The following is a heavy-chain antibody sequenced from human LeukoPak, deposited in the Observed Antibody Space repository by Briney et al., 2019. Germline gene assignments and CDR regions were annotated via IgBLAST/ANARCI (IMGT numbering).Heavy chain of an antibody. V-gene: IGHV4-31*03. D-gene: IGHD2-15*01. CDR3: ARGKHCSGGSCYPTG. CDR1: GGSISSGGYY. Sequence: SETLSLTCTVSGGSISSGGYYWSGIRQHPGKGLEWIGYIYYSGSTYYNPSLKSRVTISVDTSKNQFSLKLSSVTAADTAVYYCARGKHCSGGSCYPTGWGQGTLVTVSS. CDR2: IYYSGST. J-gene: IGHJ4*02.